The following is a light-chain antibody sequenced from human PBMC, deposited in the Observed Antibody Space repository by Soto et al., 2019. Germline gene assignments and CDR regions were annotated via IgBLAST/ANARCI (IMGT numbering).Light chain of an antibody. J-gene: IGKJ5*01. V-gene: IGKV3-20*01. CDR3: QQYGTSSIT. CDR1: QSLNSNY. CDR2: GAS. Sequence: EVVLTQSPGTLCLSPGEIATLSCRASQSLNSNYLAWYQQKPGQAPRLLIYGASNRATGIPDRFIGSGSGTDFALTISRLETEDFAVYYCQQYGTSSITFGQGTRLEI.